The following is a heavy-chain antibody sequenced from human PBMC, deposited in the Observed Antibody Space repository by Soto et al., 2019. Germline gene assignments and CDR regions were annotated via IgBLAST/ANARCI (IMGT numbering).Heavy chain of an antibody. CDR3: ASHKGGYYSGVDV. CDR1: GGSISSNSYY. CDR2: IYYSGTT. J-gene: IGHJ6*02. V-gene: IGHV4-39*01. D-gene: IGHD3-16*01. Sequence: QLQLQESGPGLVKPSETLSLTCTVSGGSISSNSYYWAWIRQPPGKGLEWIGNIYYSGTTYYNPSRQRRVTMSVDTSKTQFSLKLRSLTAADTAVYYRASHKGGYYSGVDVWGQGTTVTVSS.